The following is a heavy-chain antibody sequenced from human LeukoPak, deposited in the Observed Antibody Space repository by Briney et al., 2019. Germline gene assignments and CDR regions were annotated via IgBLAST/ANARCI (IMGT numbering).Heavy chain of an antibody. CDR3: AKGDSSSWYDYFDY. J-gene: IGHJ4*02. V-gene: IGHV3-7*03. CDR2: IKQDGSEK. Sequence: GGSLRLSCAASGFNFSRYWMSWVRQAPGKGLEWVANIKQDGSEKYYVDSVKGRFTISRDNAKNSLYLQMNSLRAEDTALYYCAKGDSSSWYDYFDYWGQGTLVTVSS. CDR1: GFNFSRYW. D-gene: IGHD6-13*01.